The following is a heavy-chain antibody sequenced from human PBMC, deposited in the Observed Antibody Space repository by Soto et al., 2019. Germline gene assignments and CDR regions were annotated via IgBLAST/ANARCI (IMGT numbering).Heavy chain of an antibody. J-gene: IGHJ4*02. CDR2: IYYSGST. Sequence: QVQLQESGPGLVKPSQTLSLTCTVSGGSISSGGYYWSWIRQYPGKGLEWIGYIYYSGSTYYNPSLKSRVTISVDTSKNQFSLKLSSVTAADSAVYYCARDSSSWTGFDYWGQGTLVTVSS. V-gene: IGHV4-31*03. CDR3: ARDSSSWTGFDY. CDR1: GGSISSGGYY. D-gene: IGHD6-13*01.